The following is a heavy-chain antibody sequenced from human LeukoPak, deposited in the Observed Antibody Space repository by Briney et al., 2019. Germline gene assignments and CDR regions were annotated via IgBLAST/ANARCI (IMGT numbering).Heavy chain of an antibody. CDR3: ARVLGSGRSEDAFDI. J-gene: IGHJ3*02. CDR1: GYTFTIYA. CDR2: INAGNGNT. D-gene: IGHD2-15*01. Sequence: ASVKVSCTASGYTFTIYAMHWVRQAPGQRLEWMGWINAGNGNTKYSQKFQGRVTITRDTSASTAYMELSSLRSEDTAVYYCARVLGSGRSEDAFDIWGQGTMVTVSS. V-gene: IGHV1-3*01.